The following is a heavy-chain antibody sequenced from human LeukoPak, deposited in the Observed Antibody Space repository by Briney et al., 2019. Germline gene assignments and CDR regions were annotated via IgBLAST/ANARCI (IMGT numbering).Heavy chain of an antibody. Sequence: GGSLRLSCAASGFTFSSYSMNWARQAPGKGLEWVSSISSSSSYIYYADSVKGRFTISRENAKNSLYLQMNSLRAEDTAVYDCARDWWLDYWGQGTLVTVSS. V-gene: IGHV3-21*01. CDR1: GFTFSSYS. CDR3: ARDWWLDY. J-gene: IGHJ4*02. CDR2: ISSSSSYI. D-gene: IGHD2-15*01.